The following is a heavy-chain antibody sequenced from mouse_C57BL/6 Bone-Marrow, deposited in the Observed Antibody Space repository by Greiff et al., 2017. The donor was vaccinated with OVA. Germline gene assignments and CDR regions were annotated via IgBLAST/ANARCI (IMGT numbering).Heavy chain of an antibody. D-gene: IGHD2-5*01. CDR3: ARGRYIVTFDY. V-gene: IGHV1-64*01. CDR1: GYTFTSYW. J-gene: IGHJ2*01. CDR2: IHPNSGST. Sequence: VQLQQPGAELVKPGASVTLSCKASGYTFTSYWMHWVKQRPGQGLEWIGMIHPNSGSTNYNEKFKSKATLTVDKSSSTAYMQLSSLTSEDSAVYYCARGRYIVTFDYWGQGTTRTVSS.